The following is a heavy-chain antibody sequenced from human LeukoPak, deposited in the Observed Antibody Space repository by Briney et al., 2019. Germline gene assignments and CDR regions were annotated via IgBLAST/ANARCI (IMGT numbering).Heavy chain of an antibody. V-gene: IGHV3-23*01. D-gene: IGHD6-19*01. Sequence: GGSLRLSCAASGFTFSSYGMSWVRQAPGKGLEWVSAISGSGGSTYYADSVKGRFTISRDNSKNTLYLQMNSLRAEDTAVYYCAKSGSEITKNFDYWGQGTLVTVSS. CDR3: AKSGSEITKNFDY. J-gene: IGHJ4*02. CDR1: GFTFSSYG. CDR2: ISGSGGST.